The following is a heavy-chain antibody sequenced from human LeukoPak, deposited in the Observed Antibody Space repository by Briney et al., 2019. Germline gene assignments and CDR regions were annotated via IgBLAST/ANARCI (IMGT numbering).Heavy chain of an antibody. CDR1: GGSISSSSYY. D-gene: IGHD3-10*01. V-gene: IGHV4-39*01. Sequence: SETLSLTCTVSGGSISSSSYYWGLIRQPPGKGLEWIGSIYYSGSTYYNPSLKSRVTISVDTSKNQFSLKLSSVTAADTAVYYCARHNPGYGSGSYHYYFDYWGQGTLVTVSS. CDR3: ARHNPGYGSGSYHYYFDY. J-gene: IGHJ4*02. CDR2: IYYSGST.